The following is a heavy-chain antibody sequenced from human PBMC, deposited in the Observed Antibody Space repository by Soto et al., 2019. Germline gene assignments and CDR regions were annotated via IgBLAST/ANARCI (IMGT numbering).Heavy chain of an antibody. CDR3: ARGGWELRDAFDI. J-gene: IGHJ3*02. V-gene: IGHV1-2*02. D-gene: IGHD1-26*01. CDR1: GYTFTGYY. CDR2: INPNSGGT. Sequence: GASVKVSCKASGYTFTGYYMHWVRQAPGQGPELMGWINPNSGGTNYAQKFQGRVTMTRDTSISTAYMELSRLRSDDTAVYYCARGGWELRDAFDIWGQGTMVTVSS.